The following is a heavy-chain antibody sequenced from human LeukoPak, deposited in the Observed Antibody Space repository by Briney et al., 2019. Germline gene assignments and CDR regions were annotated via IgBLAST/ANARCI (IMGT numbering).Heavy chain of an antibody. CDR1: GFTFSDYY. V-gene: IGHV3-11*01. CDR2: ISSSGSTI. CDR3: ARDVEMATNAEGY. Sequence: GGSLRLSCAASGFTFSDYYMSWICQAPGKGLEWVSYISSSGSTIYYADSVKGRFTISRDNAKNSLYLQMNSLRAEDTAVYYCARDVEMATNAEGYWGQGTLVTVSS. D-gene: IGHD5-24*01. J-gene: IGHJ4*02.